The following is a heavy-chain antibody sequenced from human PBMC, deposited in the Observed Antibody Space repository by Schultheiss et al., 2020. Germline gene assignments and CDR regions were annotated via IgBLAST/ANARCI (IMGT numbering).Heavy chain of an antibody. V-gene: IGHV4-34*01. D-gene: IGHD5-18*01. Sequence: SETLSLTCAVYGGSFSGYCWNWIRQPPRKGLEWIGEINHSGSTNYNPSLKSRVTISVDTSKNQFSLKLSSVTAADTAVYYCARGSYSYTSNAFDIWGQGTMVTVSS. CDR1: GGSFSGYC. J-gene: IGHJ3*02. CDR3: ARGSYSYTSNAFDI. CDR2: INHSGST.